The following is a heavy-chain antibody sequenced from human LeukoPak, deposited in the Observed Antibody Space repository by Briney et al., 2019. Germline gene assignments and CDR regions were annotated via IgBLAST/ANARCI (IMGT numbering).Heavy chain of an antibody. CDR3: TRATSVVVPAADHYYYGMDV. V-gene: IGHV1-2*02. Sequence: ASVKVSCKASGSTFTGYYMHWVRQAPGQGLEWMGWINPNSGGTDYAQRFQGRVTMTRDTSLSTAYMELSRLRSDDTAVYYCTRATSVVVPAADHYYYGMDVWCQETTVTVSS. CDR2: INPNSGGT. D-gene: IGHD2-2*01. CDR1: GSTFTGYY. J-gene: IGHJ6*02.